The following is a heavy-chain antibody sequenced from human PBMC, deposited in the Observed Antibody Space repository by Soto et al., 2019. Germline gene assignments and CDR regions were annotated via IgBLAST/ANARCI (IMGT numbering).Heavy chain of an antibody. D-gene: IGHD6-19*01. CDR3: AKVRYSSPMGYYYGMDV. J-gene: IGHJ6*02. Sequence: QVQLEQSGGEVKKPGSSVKVSCKASGVTFSKFIMTWVRQAPGLGLEWVGGINPIFGTANYAQKFQGRVTITADESTSTSYLEVSNLGSEDTAVYYCAKVRYSSPMGYYYGMDVWGQGTAVTVSS. V-gene: IGHV1-69*01. CDR1: GVTFSKFI. CDR2: INPIFGTA.